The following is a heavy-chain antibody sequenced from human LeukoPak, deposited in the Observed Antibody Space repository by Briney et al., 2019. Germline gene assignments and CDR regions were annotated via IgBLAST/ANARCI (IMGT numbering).Heavy chain of an antibody. CDR3: ARDLYGYNYGLFEL. CDR2: IKKDGSEK. J-gene: IGHJ2*01. D-gene: IGHD5-24*01. V-gene: IGHV3-7*01. CDR1: GFTFSSFW. Sequence: GGSLRLSCAASGFTFSSFWMRWVRQAPGKGLEGVAKIKKDGSEKFYVDHVKGRFTNSRDNAKNSLYLQMNSLRAEDSAVYSCARDLYGYNYGLFELWGRSTLVTVPS.